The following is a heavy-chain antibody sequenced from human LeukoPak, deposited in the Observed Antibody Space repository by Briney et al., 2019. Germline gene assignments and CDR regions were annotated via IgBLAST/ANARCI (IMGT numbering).Heavy chain of an antibody. CDR1: GFTFSTYG. Sequence: PGGSLRLSCAASGFTFSTYGMHWVRQAPGKGLEWVAVISYDGSNQYYADSVKGRFTISRDNSKNTLSLQMNSLRPEDTAVYYCARRRYSGSSQHFDYWGQGTLVTVSS. CDR2: ISYDGSNQ. CDR3: ARRRYSGSSQHFDY. J-gene: IGHJ4*02. D-gene: IGHD1-26*01. V-gene: IGHV3-30*03.